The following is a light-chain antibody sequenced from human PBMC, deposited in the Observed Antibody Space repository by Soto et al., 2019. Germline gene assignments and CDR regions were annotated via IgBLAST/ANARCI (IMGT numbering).Light chain of an antibody. J-gene: IGKJ1*01. CDR1: QSVSNNY. V-gene: IGKV3-20*01. CDR2: GAS. Sequence: EIVLTQSPGTLSLSPVERATLSCRASQSVSNNYLAWYQQKPGQAPRLLIYGASNRATGTPDRFSGGGSGTDFTLTISRLEPEDFAVYYCQQYGSSGTFGQGTKVDIK. CDR3: QQYGSSGT.